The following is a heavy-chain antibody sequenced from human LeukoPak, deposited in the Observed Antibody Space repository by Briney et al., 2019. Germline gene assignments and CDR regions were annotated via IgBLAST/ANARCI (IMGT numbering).Heavy chain of an antibody. Sequence: PSETLSLTCTLSGGSITRSGYYWGWIRQPPGKGLEWIGNIYYSGSTYYNPSLKSRVTISVDTSKNQFSLKLSSVTAADTAVYYCATFYTAMVRYDYWGQGTLVTVSS. CDR3: ATFYTAMVRYDY. D-gene: IGHD5-18*01. CDR2: IYYSGST. J-gene: IGHJ4*02. V-gene: IGHV4-39*01. CDR1: GGSITRSGYY.